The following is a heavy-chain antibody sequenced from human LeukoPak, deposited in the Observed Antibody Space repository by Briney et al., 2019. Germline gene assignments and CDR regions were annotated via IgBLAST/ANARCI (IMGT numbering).Heavy chain of an antibody. D-gene: IGHD6-25*01. V-gene: IGHV3-74*01. CDR3: ARRSAAKDAFDI. CDR1: GFTFSDYW. CDR2: INSDGRIT. J-gene: IGHJ3*02. Sequence: GGSLGLSCAASGFTFSDYWMHWVRQAPGKGLVGVSRINSDGRITSYADSVKGRFTISRDNAKNTLYLQMNSLRAEDTAVYYCARRSAAKDAFDIWGQGTMVTVSS.